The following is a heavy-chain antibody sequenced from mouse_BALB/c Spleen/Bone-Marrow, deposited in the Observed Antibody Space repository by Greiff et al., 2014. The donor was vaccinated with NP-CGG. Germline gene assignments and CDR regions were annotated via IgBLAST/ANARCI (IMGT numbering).Heavy chain of an antibody. J-gene: IGHJ4*01. CDR1: GYTFTSYW. CDR3: ASPYGNYDAMDY. V-gene: IGHV1-87*01. D-gene: IGHD2-1*01. Sequence: QVQLQQPGAELARPGASVKLSCKASGYTFTSYWMQWAKQRPGQGLEWIGAIYPGDGDTRYTQKFRGKATLTADKSSNTAYMQLSSLTSEDSAVYFCASPYGNYDAMDYWGQGTSVTVSS. CDR2: IYPGDGDT.